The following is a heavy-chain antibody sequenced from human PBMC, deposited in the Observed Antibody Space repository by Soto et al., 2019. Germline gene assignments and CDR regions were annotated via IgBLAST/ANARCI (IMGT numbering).Heavy chain of an antibody. D-gene: IGHD3-10*01. V-gene: IGHV3-21*01. CDR2: ISSSGTYI. Sequence: SLRLSCEASGFTFNDYSMDWVRQAPEKGLEWVSSISSSGTYIYYADSVKGRFAISRDNANNVMYLQMDTLRAEDTAVYYCVRAGHVFDVHYYGMDLWGQGTTVTVSS. J-gene: IGHJ6*02. CDR3: VRAGHVFDVHYYGMDL. CDR1: GFTFNDYS.